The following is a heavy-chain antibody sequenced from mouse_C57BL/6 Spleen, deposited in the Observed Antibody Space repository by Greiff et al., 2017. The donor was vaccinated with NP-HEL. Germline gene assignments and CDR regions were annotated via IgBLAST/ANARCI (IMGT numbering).Heavy chain of an antibody. CDR2: ISDGGSYT. Sequence: EVQLVESGGGLVKPGGSLKLSCAASGFTFSSYAMSWVRQTPEKRLEWVATISDGGSYTYYPDNLKGRFTISRDNAKNNLYLQMSHLKSEDTAMYYCARDGADYAMDYWGQGTSVTVSS. CDR1: GFTFSSYA. J-gene: IGHJ4*01. V-gene: IGHV5-4*01. CDR3: ARDGADYAMDY.